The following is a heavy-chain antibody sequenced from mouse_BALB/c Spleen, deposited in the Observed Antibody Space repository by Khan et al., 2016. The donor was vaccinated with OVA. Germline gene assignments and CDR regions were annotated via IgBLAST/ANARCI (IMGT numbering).Heavy chain of an antibody. D-gene: IGHD4-1*01. Sequence: EVELVESGGDLVKPGGSLKLSCAASGFTFSSYSMSWVRQTPDKRLEWVATISSGGDYTYYPDSVKGRFTISRDNARNTLYLQMSSLKSEDTAIYYCASDLTGSFAYWGQGTLVTVSA. CDR1: GFTFSSYS. V-gene: IGHV5-6*01. CDR2: ISSGGDYT. CDR3: ASDLTGSFAY. J-gene: IGHJ3*01.